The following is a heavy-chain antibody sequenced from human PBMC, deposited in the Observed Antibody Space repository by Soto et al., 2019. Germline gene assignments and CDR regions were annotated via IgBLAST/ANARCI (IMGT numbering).Heavy chain of an antibody. Sequence: QVRLVESGGGVVQPGRSLRLSCAASGFTFSSYGMHWVRQAPGKGLEWVAVIWYDGSNKYYADSVKGRFTISRDNSKNTLYLQMNSLRAEDTAVYYCARDRYSSGWYDFDYWGQGTLVTVSS. CDR3: ARDRYSSGWYDFDY. D-gene: IGHD6-19*01. CDR2: IWYDGSNK. J-gene: IGHJ4*02. CDR1: GFTFSSYG. V-gene: IGHV3-33*01.